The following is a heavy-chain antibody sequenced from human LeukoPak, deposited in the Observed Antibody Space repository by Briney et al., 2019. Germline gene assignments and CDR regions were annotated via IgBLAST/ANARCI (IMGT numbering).Heavy chain of an antibody. J-gene: IGHJ4*02. D-gene: IGHD3-10*01. CDR1: GFTFDDYA. CDR3: AKGDSYGSGSSLDY. V-gene: IGHV3-9*01. Sequence: GGSLRLSCAASGFTFDDYAMHWVRQAPGKGLEWVSGISWNSGIIAYADSVKGRFTVSRDNAKNSLYLQMNSLRTEDTASYYCAKGDSYGSGSSLDYWGQGTLVTVSS. CDR2: ISWNSGII.